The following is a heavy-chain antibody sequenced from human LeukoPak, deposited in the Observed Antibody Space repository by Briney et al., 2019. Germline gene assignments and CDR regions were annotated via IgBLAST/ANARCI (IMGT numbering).Heavy chain of an antibody. Sequence: GGSLRLSCAASGFTVGNNYMNWVRQAPGKGLEWVSLIFSHGETTYADSVKGRFTISRDNSKNTLYLQMNGLRVEDTAVYYCARDPPAVSINTYAWGQGTLVTVSS. CDR1: GFTVGNNY. CDR3: ARDPPAVSINTYA. CDR2: IFSHGET. J-gene: IGHJ4*02. V-gene: IGHV3-66*01. D-gene: IGHD2-8*01.